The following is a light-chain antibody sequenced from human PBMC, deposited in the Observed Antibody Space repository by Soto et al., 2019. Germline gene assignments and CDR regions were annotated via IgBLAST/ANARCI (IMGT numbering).Light chain of an antibody. Sequence: EIVLTQSPGTLSLSPGERATLSCRASQSVSSSYLAWFQQKRGQTPRLLIYGASSRATGVPDRFSGSGSGTDFTLTISRRELEDCAVYYCLQSDSSPWTFGQGTKVELK. J-gene: IGKJ1*01. V-gene: IGKV3-20*01. CDR2: GAS. CDR3: LQSDSSPWT. CDR1: QSVSSSY.